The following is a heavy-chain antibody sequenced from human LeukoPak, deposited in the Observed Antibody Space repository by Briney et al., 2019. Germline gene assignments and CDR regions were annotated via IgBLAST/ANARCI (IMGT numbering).Heavy chain of an antibody. CDR3: ARAGGLSLRYFDWLSNDYNWFDP. Sequence: GASVKVSCKASGYSFTSHYMHWVRQAPGQGLEWLGLINPSGSSTLHAQKLQGRVTMTTDTSTSTAYMELRSLRSDDTAVYYCARAGGLSLRYFDWLSNDYNWFDPWGQGTLVTVSS. V-gene: IGHV1-46*01. J-gene: IGHJ5*02. CDR2: INPSGSST. D-gene: IGHD3-9*01. CDR1: GYSFTSHY.